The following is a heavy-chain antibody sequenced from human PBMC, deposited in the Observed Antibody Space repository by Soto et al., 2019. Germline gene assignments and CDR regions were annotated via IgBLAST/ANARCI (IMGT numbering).Heavy chain of an antibody. D-gene: IGHD2-8*01. Sequence: ASVKVSCKASGYSFTDYHIHWVRQAPGQGLEWLGRINPKSGGTSTAQKFQGWVTMTRDRSISTVYMELTRLRSDDTAVYFCARGHSTDCSNGVCSFFYNQEMDVWGQGTSVPVSS. J-gene: IGHJ6*02. CDR3: ARGHSTDCSNGVCSFFYNQEMDV. CDR2: INPKSGGT. CDR1: GYSFTDYH. V-gene: IGHV1-2*04.